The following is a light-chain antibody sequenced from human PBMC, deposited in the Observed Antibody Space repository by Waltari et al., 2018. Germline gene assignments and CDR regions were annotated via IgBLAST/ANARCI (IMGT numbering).Light chain of an antibody. J-gene: IGKJ4*01. Sequence: DIQMTQSPSSVSASVGDRVTITCRASQGISTWLAWYQQRPGKAPKLLIYATSSLQSGVPSRFSGSGSGTEFTLTIRSLQPEDCATYYCQQANSSPSTFGGGTKVEIK. CDR3: QQANSSPST. V-gene: IGKV1-12*02. CDR1: QGISTW. CDR2: ATS.